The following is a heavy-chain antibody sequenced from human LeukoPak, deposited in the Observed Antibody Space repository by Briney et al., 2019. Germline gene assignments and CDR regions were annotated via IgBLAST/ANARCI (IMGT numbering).Heavy chain of an antibody. CDR2: INSDGIST. J-gene: IGHJ4*02. CDR3: ARANYYGSGSCDY. CDR1: GFTFSNHW. Sequence: GGSLRLSCAASGFTFSNHWMHWVRQAPGKGLEWVSRINSDGISTTYADSGKGRFTISRDNAKNTLYLQMNSLRAEDTAVYYCARANYYGSGSCDYWGQGTLVTVSS. D-gene: IGHD3-10*01. V-gene: IGHV3-74*01.